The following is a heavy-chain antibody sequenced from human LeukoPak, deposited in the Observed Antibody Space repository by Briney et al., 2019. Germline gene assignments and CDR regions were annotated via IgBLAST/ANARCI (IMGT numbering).Heavy chain of an antibody. D-gene: IGHD3/OR15-3a*01. V-gene: IGHV3-74*01. CDR1: GFTFTNAW. J-gene: IGHJ4*02. CDR2: ISSDGHST. Sequence: PGGSLRLSCAASGFTFTNAWMHWVRLAPGKGLVWVSRISSDGHSTTYADSVKGRFTISSDNAKSTVYLQMNSLRAEDTAVYYCATIGLGAYWGQGTLVTVSS. CDR3: ATIGLGAY.